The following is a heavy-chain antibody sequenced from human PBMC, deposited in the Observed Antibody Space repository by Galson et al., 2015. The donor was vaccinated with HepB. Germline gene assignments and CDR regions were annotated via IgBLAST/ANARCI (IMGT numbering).Heavy chain of an antibody. CDR2: ISSSSSYI. D-gene: IGHD2/OR15-2a*01. J-gene: IGHJ4*02. CDR1: EFTFSSYS. CDR3: ARDTTFWSSSPYYFDY. Sequence: SLRLSCAASEFTFSSYSMNWVRQAPGKGLEWVSSISSSSSYIYYADSMRGRFTISRDNAKNSLYLQMNSLRAEDTAVYYCARDTTFWSSSPYYFDYWGQGTLVTVSS. V-gene: IGHV3-21*01.